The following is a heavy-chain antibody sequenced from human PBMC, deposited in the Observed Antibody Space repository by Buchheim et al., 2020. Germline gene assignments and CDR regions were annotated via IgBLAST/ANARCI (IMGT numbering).Heavy chain of an antibody. CDR2: IKQDGSEK. Sequence: EVQLVESGGGLVQPGGSLRLFCAASGFTFSSYWMSWVRQAPGKGLEWVANIKQDGSEKYYVDSVKGRFTISRDNAKNSLYLQMNSLRAEDTAVYYCAREDVDTAMVTYYYYGMDVWGQGTT. D-gene: IGHD5-18*01. CDR1: GFTFSSYW. CDR3: AREDVDTAMVTYYYYGMDV. J-gene: IGHJ6*02. V-gene: IGHV3-7*01.